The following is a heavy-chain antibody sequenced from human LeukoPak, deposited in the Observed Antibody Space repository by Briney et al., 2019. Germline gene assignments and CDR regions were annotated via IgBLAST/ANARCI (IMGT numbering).Heavy chain of an antibody. CDR2: ISYSGNT. V-gene: IGHV4-39*01. CDR1: GGSIISSDYH. D-gene: IGHD2-15*01. CDR3: ARHCCSGPAERVFDI. J-gene: IGHJ3*02. Sequence: PSETLSLTCTVSGGSIISSDYHWGWVRQPPGKGLEWIGTISYSGNTDYNPSLRSRVTISVDTSNNQFSVRLGSVTAADTAVYHCARHCCSGPAERVFDIWGQGTMVTVSS.